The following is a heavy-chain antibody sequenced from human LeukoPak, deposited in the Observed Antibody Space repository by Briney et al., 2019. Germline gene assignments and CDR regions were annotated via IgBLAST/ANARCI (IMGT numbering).Heavy chain of an antibody. CDR3: ARLGGFYYYYYGMDV. J-gene: IGHJ6*04. CDR2: ISSSGSTI. V-gene: IGHV3-48*03. CDR1: GFTFSSYE. Sequence: GGSLRLSCAASGFTFSSYEMNWGRQAPGKGLEWVSYISSSGSTIYYADSVKGRFTISRDNAKNSLYLQMNSLRAEDTAVYYCARLGGFYYYYYGMDVWGKGTTVTVSS.